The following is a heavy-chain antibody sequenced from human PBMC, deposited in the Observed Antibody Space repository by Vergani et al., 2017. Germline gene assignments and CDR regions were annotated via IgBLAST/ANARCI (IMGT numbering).Heavy chain of an antibody. CDR2: IYYSGST. V-gene: IGHV4-39*01. CDR3: ASLPYYDIWSGYYGPAFDY. Sequence: QLQLQESGPGLVKPSETLSLTCTVSGGSISSSSYYWGWLRQPPGKGLEWIGSIYYSGSTYYNPSLKSRVTISVDTSKYLFSLKLSSVTAADTAVYYCASLPYYDIWSGYYGPAFDYWGQGTLVTVSS. CDR1: GGSISSSSYY. J-gene: IGHJ4*02. D-gene: IGHD3-3*01.